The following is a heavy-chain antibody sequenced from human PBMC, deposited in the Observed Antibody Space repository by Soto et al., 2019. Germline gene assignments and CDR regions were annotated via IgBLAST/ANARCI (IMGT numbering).Heavy chain of an antibody. J-gene: IGHJ4*02. Sequence: EVQLVESGGGLIQPGGSLRLSCAVSGFTVSNNYMSWVRQAPGKGLEGVSVIYSGGYTAYGDSVKGRFTISRDNSKNNLNLQMKSPGADAQTVFYWAAQPGGGGYWGQGTLVTVSS. CDR3: AAQPGGGGY. V-gene: IGHV3-53*01. CDR1: GFTVSNNY. CDR2: IYSGGYT. D-gene: IGHD3-10*01.